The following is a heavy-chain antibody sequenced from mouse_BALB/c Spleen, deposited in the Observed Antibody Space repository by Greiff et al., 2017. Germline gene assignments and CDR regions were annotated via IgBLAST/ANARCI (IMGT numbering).Heavy chain of an antibody. CDR3: VRDCNYAMDY. Sequence: EVKLEESGGGLVQPKGSLKLSCAASGFTFNTYAMHWVCQAPGKGLEWVARIRSKSNNYATYYADSVKDRFTISRDDSQSMLYLQMNNLKTEDTAMYYCVRDCNYAMDYWGQGTSVTVSS. CDR2: IRSKSNNYAT. CDR1: GFTFNTYA. J-gene: IGHJ4*01. V-gene: IGHV10-3*03.